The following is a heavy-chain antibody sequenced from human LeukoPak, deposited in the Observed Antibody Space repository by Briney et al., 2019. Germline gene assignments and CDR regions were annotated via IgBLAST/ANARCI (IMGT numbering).Heavy chain of an antibody. CDR2: IYHSGST. D-gene: IGHD2-2*01. CDR3: ASGYCSSTSCYPHPHYYYGMDV. Sequence: PSGTLSLTCAVSGGPISSGGYSWSWIRQPPGKGLEWIGYIYHSGSTYYNPSLKSRVTISVDRSKNQFSLKLSSVTAADTAVYYCASGYCSSTSCYPHPHYYYGMDVWGQGTTVTVSS. J-gene: IGHJ6*02. CDR1: GGPISSGGYS. V-gene: IGHV4-30-2*01.